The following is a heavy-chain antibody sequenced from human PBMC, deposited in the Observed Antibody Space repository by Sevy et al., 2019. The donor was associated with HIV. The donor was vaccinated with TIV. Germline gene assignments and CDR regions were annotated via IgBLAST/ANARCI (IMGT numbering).Heavy chain of an antibody. CDR3: ARYYDYPQDYYYGMDV. Sequence: GGSLRLSCKGSGYSFTSYWIGWVRQMPGKGLEWMGIIYPGDSDTRYSPSFQGQVTISADKSISTAYLQWSSLKASDTAMYYCARYYDYPQDYYYGMDVWGQGTTVTVSS. CDR1: GYSFTSYW. V-gene: IGHV5-51*01. D-gene: IGHD3-16*01. J-gene: IGHJ6*02. CDR2: IYPGDSDT.